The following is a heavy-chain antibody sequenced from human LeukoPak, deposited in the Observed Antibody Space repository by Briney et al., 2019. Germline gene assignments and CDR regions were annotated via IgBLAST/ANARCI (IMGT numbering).Heavy chain of an antibody. CDR1: GFIFSNFG. CDR3: VKDNPVCES. J-gene: IGHJ5*02. D-gene: IGHD2-8*01. Sequence: GGSLRLSCAASGFIFSNFGTHWVRQAPGKGLEWVAFIRFDESDKFYADSVMGRFTISRDISKNTLFLQMNSLRVEDTAVYYCVKDNPVCESWGQGTLVTVSS. V-gene: IGHV3-30*02. CDR2: IRFDESDK.